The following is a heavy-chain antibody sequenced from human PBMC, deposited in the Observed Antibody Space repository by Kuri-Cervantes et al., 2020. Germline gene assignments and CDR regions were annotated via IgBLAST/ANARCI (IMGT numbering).Heavy chain of an antibody. CDR1: GFTFGSYS. D-gene: IGHD6-19*01. Sequence: GESLKISCAASGFTFGSYSMSWVRQAPGKGLEWVSYISSSSSTIYYADSVKGRFTISRDNAKNSLYLQMNSLRAEDTAVYYCATHTIAVAGTGGRDYWGQGTLVTVSS. CDR3: ATHTIAVAGTGGRDY. J-gene: IGHJ4*02. V-gene: IGHV3-48*01. CDR2: ISSSSSTI.